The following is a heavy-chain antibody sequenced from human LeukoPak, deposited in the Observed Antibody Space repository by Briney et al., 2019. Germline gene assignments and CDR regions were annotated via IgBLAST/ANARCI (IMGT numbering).Heavy chain of an antibody. CDR3: AKCGSSGRHLSDY. Sequence: PGGSLRLSCAASGFTFNTNAMSWVRQAPGKGLEWVSAISGGTGGTYYSDSVKGRFTISRDNSKSTLYLQMDSLRAEDTAVYYCAKCGSSGRHLSDYWGQGTLVTVSS. J-gene: IGHJ4*02. D-gene: IGHD6-19*01. CDR2: ISGGTGGT. CDR1: GFTFNTNA. V-gene: IGHV3-23*01.